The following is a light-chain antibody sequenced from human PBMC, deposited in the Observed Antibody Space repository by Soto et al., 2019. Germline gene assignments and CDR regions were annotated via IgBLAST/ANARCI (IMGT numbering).Light chain of an antibody. CDR3: QHYHEWPLS. CDR2: FAS. CDR1: QTVGNN. Sequence: ERVMTQSPATLSVSPGEKATLSCRASQTVGNNLAWYQQKPGQAPRLLIYFASTRATGIPARFSGSGSGTDFTLTISSLQSEDSAVYYCQHYHEWPLSIGGGTKVETK. J-gene: IGKJ4*01. V-gene: IGKV3-15*01.